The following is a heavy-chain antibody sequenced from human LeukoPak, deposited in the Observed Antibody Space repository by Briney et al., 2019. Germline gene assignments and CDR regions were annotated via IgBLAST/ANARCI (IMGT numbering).Heavy chain of an antibody. CDR1: GGSISSGSYY. D-gene: IGHD3-10*01. CDR2: IYTSGST. CDR3: ARDLGYYGSGSYFGYYYYYMDV. J-gene: IGHJ6*03. V-gene: IGHV4-61*02. Sequence: SETLSLTCTVSGGSISSGSYYWSWIRQPAGKGLEWIGRIYTSGSTNYNPSLKSRVTISVDTSKNQFSLKLSSVTAADTAVYYCARDLGYYGSGSYFGYYYYYMDVWGKGTTVTISS.